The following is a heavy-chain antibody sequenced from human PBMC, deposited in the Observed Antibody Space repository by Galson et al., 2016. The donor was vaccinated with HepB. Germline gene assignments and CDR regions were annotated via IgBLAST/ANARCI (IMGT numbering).Heavy chain of an antibody. D-gene: IGHD3-16*01. CDR3: ALLGDESGSRGFFDY. CDR2: IYWDDDS. Sequence: PALVKPTQTLTLTCTLSGVSLSSTGVAVGWIRQSPGRALEWLAVIYWDDDSRYAPSLNSRLTVTRDTSTSQVVLSLTNVGPADTATYFCALLGDESGSRGFFDYWGPGTRVTVSS. J-gene: IGHJ4*02. CDR1: GVSLSSTGVA. V-gene: IGHV2-5*05.